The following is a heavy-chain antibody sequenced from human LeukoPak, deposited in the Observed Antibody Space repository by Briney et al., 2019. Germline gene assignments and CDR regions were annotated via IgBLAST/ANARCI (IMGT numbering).Heavy chain of an antibody. J-gene: IGHJ4*02. CDR1: GYTFTSYG. D-gene: IGHD3-10*01. Sequence: ASVKVSCKASGYTFTSYGISWVRQAPGQGLEWMGWISAYNGNTNYAQKLQGRVTMTTDTSTSTAYMELRSLRSDDTAVYYCAGGVQERDYYGSGSYSSDWGQGTLVTVSS. CDR2: ISAYNGNT. CDR3: AGGVQERDYYGSGSYSSD. V-gene: IGHV1-18*01.